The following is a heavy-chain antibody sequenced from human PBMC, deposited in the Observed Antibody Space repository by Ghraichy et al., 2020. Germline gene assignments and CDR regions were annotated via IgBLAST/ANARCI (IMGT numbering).Heavy chain of an antibody. CDR2: ISYSGST. Sequence: SETLSLTCAVYGGPFGGYYWNLIRQPPGKGLEWIGEISYSGSTFYNPSLNSRVTLSVDPSNKQFSLRLRSVTAADTAIYYCARGRYCGGGSCYPRPYYFDYWCQGTLVTVSS. D-gene: IGHD2-15*01. J-gene: IGHJ4*02. V-gene: IGHV4-34*01. CDR1: GGPFGGYY. CDR3: ARGRYCGGGSCYPRPYYFDY.